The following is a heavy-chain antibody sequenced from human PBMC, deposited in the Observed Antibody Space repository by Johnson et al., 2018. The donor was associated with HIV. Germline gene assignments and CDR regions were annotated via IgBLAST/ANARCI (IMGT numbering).Heavy chain of an antibody. CDR1: GFRFDDYA. Sequence: VQLVESGGGLVQPGRSLRLSCAASGFRFDDYAIHWVRQIPGKGLEWVSGISWNSGSIDYADSVKGRFTISRDNAKNSLYLQMNSLRPEDTALYYCAKDMVPWFGELPWAFDTFDSWGQGTMVTVSS. V-gene: IGHV3-9*01. J-gene: IGHJ3*02. CDR2: ISWNSGSI. D-gene: IGHD3-10*01. CDR3: AKDMVPWFGELPWAFDTFDS.